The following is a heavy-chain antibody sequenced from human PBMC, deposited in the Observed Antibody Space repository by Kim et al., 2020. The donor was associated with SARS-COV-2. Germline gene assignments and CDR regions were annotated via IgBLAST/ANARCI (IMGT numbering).Heavy chain of an antibody. J-gene: IGHJ3*01. CDR1: GFTFSSYH. CDR3: AKSRGAVDGTGAFDV. V-gene: IGHV3-23*01. D-gene: IGHD6-19*01. CDR2: IRISDGDT. Sequence: GGSLRLSCVASGFTFSSYHMSWVRQAPGKGLEWVSSIRISDGDTYYADSVKGRFTISRDNSENTLRLQMSDLRAEDTAVYYCAKSRGAVDGTGAFDVWG.